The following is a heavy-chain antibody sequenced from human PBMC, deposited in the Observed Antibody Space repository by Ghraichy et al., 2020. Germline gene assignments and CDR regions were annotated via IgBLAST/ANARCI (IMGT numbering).Heavy chain of an antibody. J-gene: IGHJ6*02. D-gene: IGHD3-10*01. V-gene: IGHV1-8*02. CDR1: GYTFTTYD. Sequence: ASVKVSCKASGYTFTTYDINWVRQTTGQGLEWMGWLNPHTGDTAYAQKFQGRVTMTRDSSMNTVYMELSSLRSEDTAVYYCARGVDYSGPGTYHRHYYDGMDVWGQGTTVTVSS. CDR2: LNPHTGDT. CDR3: ARGVDYSGPGTYHRHYYDGMDV.